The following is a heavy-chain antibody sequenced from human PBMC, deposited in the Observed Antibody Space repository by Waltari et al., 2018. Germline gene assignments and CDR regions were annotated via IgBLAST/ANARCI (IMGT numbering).Heavy chain of an antibody. CDR2: IWYDGSNK. D-gene: IGHD6-25*01. J-gene: IGHJ4*02. Sequence: QVQLVESGGGVVQPGRSLRLSCAASGFTFSSYGMHWVRQAPGKGLEWVAVIWYDGSNKYYADSVKGRFTISRDNSKNTLYLQMNSLRAEDTAMYYCAKDQAAITLYYFDYWGQGTLVTVSS. CDR1: GFTFSSYG. V-gene: IGHV3-30*18. CDR3: AKDQAAITLYYFDY.